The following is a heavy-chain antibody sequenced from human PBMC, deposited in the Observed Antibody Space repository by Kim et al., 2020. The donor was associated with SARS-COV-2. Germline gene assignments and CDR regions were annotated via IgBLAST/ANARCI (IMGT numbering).Heavy chain of an antibody. V-gene: IGHV3-21*01. Sequence: GGSLRLSCAASGFTFSSYSMNWVRQAPGKGLEWVSSISSSSSYIYYADSVKGRFTISRDNAKNSLYLQMNSLRAEDTAVYYCAREVDTAMVSGFSYYYYYYYGMDVWGQGTTVTVSS. CDR1: GFTFSSYS. D-gene: IGHD5-18*01. CDR2: ISSSSSYI. CDR3: AREVDTAMVSGFSYYYYYYYGMDV. J-gene: IGHJ6*02.